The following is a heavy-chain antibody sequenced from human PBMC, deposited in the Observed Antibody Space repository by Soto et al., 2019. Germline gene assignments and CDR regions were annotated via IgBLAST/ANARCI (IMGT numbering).Heavy chain of an antibody. J-gene: IGHJ4*02. Sequence: SGPMPGNPQQTPTTACTFPGFSLTTCGMFVRWVPPPPGKALEWLALIDWGDAKYYSTSLKTRLTISKDTSKNQVVLTMTNMDPVDTATYYCARSDSYGSGSYFNFDYWGQGTLVTVSS. CDR2: IDWGDAK. CDR3: ARSDSYGSGSYFNFDY. V-gene: IGHV2-70*20. CDR1: GFSLTTCGMF. D-gene: IGHD3-10*01.